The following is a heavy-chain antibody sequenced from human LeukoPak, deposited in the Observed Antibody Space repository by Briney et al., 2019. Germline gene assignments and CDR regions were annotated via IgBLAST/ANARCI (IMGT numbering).Heavy chain of an antibody. Sequence: PAETLSLSCTVSGGSITDYSWSWIRQPPGQRLEWIGYIYYGGSANHNPYLKSRVTMSRDTSKSQFYLKLMSVTAADTAVYYCARAGGVKSADLDFDYWGQRALVTVCS. CDR1: GGSITDYS. J-gene: IGHJ4*02. CDR3: ARAGGVKSADLDFDY. D-gene: IGHD3/OR15-3a*01. CDR2: IYYGGSA. V-gene: IGHV4-59*01.